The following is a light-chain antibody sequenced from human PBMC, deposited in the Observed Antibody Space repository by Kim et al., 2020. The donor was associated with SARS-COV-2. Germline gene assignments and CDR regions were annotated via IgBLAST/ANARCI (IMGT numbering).Light chain of an antibody. CDR1: SSNIGDNY. Sequence: QSVLTQPPSVSAAPGQKVTISCSGISSNIGDNYVSWYRQFPGAPPKLLIYDDTERPSGIPDRFSGSKSGASASLGITGLQTGDEAYYYCGTWDSDLSAGVFGGGTKLTVL. J-gene: IGLJ3*02. V-gene: IGLV1-51*01. CDR2: DDT. CDR3: GTWDSDLSAGV.